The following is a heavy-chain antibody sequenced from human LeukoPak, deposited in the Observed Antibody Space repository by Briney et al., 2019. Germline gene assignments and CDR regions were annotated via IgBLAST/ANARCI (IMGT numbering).Heavy chain of an antibody. J-gene: IGHJ3*02. D-gene: IGHD5-12*01. Sequence: PGGSLRLSCAASGFTFSSYSMNWVRQALGKGLEWVSSISSSSSYIYYADSVKGRFTISRDNAKNSLYLQMNSLRAEDTAVYYCAKDRGYWGAFGIWGQGTMVTVSS. CDR3: AKDRGYWGAFGI. V-gene: IGHV3-21*01. CDR1: GFTFSSYS. CDR2: ISSSSSYI.